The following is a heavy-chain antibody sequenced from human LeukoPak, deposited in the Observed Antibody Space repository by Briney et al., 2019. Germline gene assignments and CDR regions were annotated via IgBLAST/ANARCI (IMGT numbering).Heavy chain of an antibody. Sequence: HSETLSLTCTVSGGSISSYYWSWIRQPPGKGLEWIGYIYYSGSTNYNPSLKSRVTISVDTSKNQFSLKLSSVTAADTAVYYCAGEGGWYYFDYWGQGTLVTVSS. CDR1: GGSISSYY. D-gene: IGHD6-19*01. V-gene: IGHV4-59*01. J-gene: IGHJ4*02. CDR3: AGEGGWYYFDY. CDR2: IYYSGST.